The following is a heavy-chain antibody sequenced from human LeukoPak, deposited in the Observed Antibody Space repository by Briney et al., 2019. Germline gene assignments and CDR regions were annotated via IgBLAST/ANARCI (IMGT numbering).Heavy chain of an antibody. CDR1: GFTFSSYG. V-gene: IGHV3-23*01. Sequence: GGTLRLSCAASGFTFSSYGMSWVRQAPGKGLEWVSAFSGSGGHAYHADAVEGRFSISRDTSKNTLYLQMNSLRAEDTAVYYCAKGRRTFIVVVIDAFDVWGQGTMVTVSS. CDR3: AKGRRTFIVVVIDAFDV. CDR2: FSGSGGHA. D-gene: IGHD3-22*01. J-gene: IGHJ3*01.